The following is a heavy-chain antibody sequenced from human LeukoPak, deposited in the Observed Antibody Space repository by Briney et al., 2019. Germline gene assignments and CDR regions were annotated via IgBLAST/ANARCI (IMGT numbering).Heavy chain of an antibody. CDR1: GFTFSTYS. CDR2: ISSSSSTI. D-gene: IGHD4-17*01. J-gene: IGHJ5*02. Sequence: GGSLRLSCAASGFTFSTYSMNWVRQAPGKGLEWVSYISSSSSTIYYADPVKGRFTISRDNAKNSLYLQMNSLRAEDTAVYYCARKAHVYGDYGYNWFDPWGQGTLVTVSS. V-gene: IGHV3-48*01. CDR3: ARKAHVYGDYGYNWFDP.